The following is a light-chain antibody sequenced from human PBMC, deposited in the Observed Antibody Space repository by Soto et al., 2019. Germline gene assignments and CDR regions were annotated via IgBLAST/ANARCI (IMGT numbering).Light chain of an antibody. CDR1: SSDIGAYDY. CDR3: FSYSSDQIAM. J-gene: IGLJ3*02. Sequence: QSALTQPASLSGSPGQSITISCTGTSSDIGAYDYVSWFQQHPGKAPKLMISEVNNRPSGVSNRFSGSKSGNTAYLTISGLQVEDEAEYFCFSYSSDQIAMFGGGTKLTVL. CDR2: EVN. V-gene: IGLV2-14*01.